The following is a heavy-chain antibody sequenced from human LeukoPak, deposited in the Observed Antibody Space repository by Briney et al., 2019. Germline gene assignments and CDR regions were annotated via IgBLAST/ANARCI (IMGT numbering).Heavy chain of an antibody. CDR2: MNPNTGST. D-gene: IGHD2-2*02. Sequence: ASVKVSCKASGFTFTGYDINWVRQATGQGLEWMGWMNPNTGSTGYAQKFQGRVTMTRDTSISRAYMELRSLRSEDTDVYYCVRDGEGAAISVNYWFDPWGQGALVTVSS. CDR1: GFTFTGYD. V-gene: IGHV1-8*01. J-gene: IGHJ5*02. CDR3: VRDGEGAAISVNYWFDP.